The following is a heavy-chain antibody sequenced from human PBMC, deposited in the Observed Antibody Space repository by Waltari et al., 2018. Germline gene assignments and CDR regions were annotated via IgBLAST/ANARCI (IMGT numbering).Heavy chain of an antibody. Sequence: QVQLVQSGAEVKKPGSSVKVSCKASGGTFSSYPISWVRQAPGQGLEWMGRIIPILGIANYAQKFQGRVTITADKSTSTAYMELSSLRSEDTAVYYCARVGSGYENFDYWGQGTLVTVSS. D-gene: IGHD5-12*01. CDR3: ARVGSGYENFDY. CDR2: IIPILGIA. J-gene: IGHJ4*02. CDR1: GGTFSSYP. V-gene: IGHV1-69*02.